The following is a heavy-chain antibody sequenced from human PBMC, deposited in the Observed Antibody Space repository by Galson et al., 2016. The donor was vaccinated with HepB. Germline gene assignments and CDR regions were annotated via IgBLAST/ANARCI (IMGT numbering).Heavy chain of an antibody. V-gene: IGHV3-9*01. CDR3: AKDIAVAGTRSFDC. CDR1: GFTLDNYA. CDR2: LSWNSGSR. Sequence: SLRLSCAAYGFTLDNYAMHWVRQAPGKGLEWVSDLSWNSGSRDYADTVKGRFTISRDNAKNSLYLQMNSLRAEDTAFYYCAKDIAVAGTRSFDCWGQGTLVTVSS. D-gene: IGHD6-19*01. J-gene: IGHJ4*02.